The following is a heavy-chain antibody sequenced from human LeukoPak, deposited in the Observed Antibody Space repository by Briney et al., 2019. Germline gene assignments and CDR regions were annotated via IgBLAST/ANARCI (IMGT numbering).Heavy chain of an antibody. Sequence: GGSLRLSCAASGFTSSSYSMNWVRQIPGKGLEWVSAISGSDPGTYYADSVKGRFTISRVNSRNTLYLQMNRLRVEDTAVYYCAKGSRGSCRGAYCYSFDNWGQGAVVTVSS. V-gene: IGHV3-23*01. D-gene: IGHD2-21*02. CDR1: GFTSSSYS. CDR2: ISGSDPGT. J-gene: IGHJ4*02. CDR3: AKGSRGSCRGAYCYSFDN.